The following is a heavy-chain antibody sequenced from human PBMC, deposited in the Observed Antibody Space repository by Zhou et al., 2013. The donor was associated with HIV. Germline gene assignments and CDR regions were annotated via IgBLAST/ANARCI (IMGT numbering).Heavy chain of an antibody. CDR1: GGTFSSYA. Sequence: QVQLVQSGAEVKKPGSSVKVSCKASGGTFSSYAISWVRQAPGQGLEWMGGIIPIFGTANYAQKFQGRVTITTDESTSTAYMELSSLRSEDTAVYYCARTPMITFGGFKDNWFDPWGQGTLVT. CDR3: ARTPMITFGGFKDNWFDP. CDR2: IIPIFGTA. V-gene: IGHV1-69*05. J-gene: IGHJ5*02. D-gene: IGHD3-16*01.